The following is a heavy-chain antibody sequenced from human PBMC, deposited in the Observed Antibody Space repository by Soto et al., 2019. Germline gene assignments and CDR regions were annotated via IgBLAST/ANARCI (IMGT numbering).Heavy chain of an antibody. D-gene: IGHD3-22*01. J-gene: IGHJ3*02. CDR1: GGSISNTDYY. V-gene: IGHV4-39*02. CDR2: IYYNGAT. Sequence: PSETLSLTCTVSGGSISNTDYYWGWVRQPPGKGLEWIGTIYYNGATQYNPSLKSRVTLSVDTSKNHFSLKLTSVTAADTAVYYCARTDYYYDISGYAPDAFDIWGRGTMVTVSS. CDR3: ARTDYYYDISGYAPDAFDI.